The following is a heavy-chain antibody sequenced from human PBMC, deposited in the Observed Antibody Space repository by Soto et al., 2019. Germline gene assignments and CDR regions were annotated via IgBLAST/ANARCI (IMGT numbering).Heavy chain of an antibody. D-gene: IGHD5-18*01. CDR3: ARGDTAMVRGDYFDY. V-gene: IGHV4-39*07. Sequence: PSETLSLTCTVSGGSISSSSYYWGWIRQPPGKGLEWIGSIYYSGSTYYNPSLKSRVTISVDTSKNQFSLKLSSVTAADTAVYYCARGDTAMVRGDYFDYWGQGTLVTVSS. CDR1: GGSISSSSYY. CDR2: IYYSGST. J-gene: IGHJ4*02.